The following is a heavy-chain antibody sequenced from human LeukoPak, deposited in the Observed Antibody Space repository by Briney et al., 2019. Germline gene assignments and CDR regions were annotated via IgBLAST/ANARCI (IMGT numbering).Heavy chain of an antibody. D-gene: IGHD3-22*01. Sequence: TGGSLRLSCAASGFDFGAYEMNWVRQAPGKGLEWVAYFAGSDTTTYYADSVKGRFIIPRDNARNSLYLQMNSLRAEDTALYYCTTLGYHLDSWGQGTLVTVSS. CDR3: TTLGYHLDS. CDR2: FAGSDTTT. V-gene: IGHV3-48*03. J-gene: IGHJ4*02. CDR1: GFDFGAYE.